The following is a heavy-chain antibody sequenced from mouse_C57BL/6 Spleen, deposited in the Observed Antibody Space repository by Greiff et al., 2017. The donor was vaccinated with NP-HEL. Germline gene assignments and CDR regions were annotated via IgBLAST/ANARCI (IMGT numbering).Heavy chain of an antibody. CDR1: GYTFTSYW. J-gene: IGHJ1*03. CDR2: IDPSDSYT. D-gene: IGHD1-1*01. CDR3: ARWGDYSSSYWYFDV. V-gene: IGHV1-69*01. Sequence: QVQLQQPGAELVMPGASVKLSCKASGYTFTSYWMHWVKQRPGQGLEWIGEIDPSDSYTNYNQKFKGKSTLTVDKFSSTAYMQLSSLTSADSAVYSCARWGDYSSSYWYFDVWGTGTTVTVSS.